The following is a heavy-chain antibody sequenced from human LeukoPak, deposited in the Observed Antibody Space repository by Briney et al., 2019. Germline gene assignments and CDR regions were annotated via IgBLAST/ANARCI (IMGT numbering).Heavy chain of an antibody. Sequence: GGSLRLSCAASGFTFSSYGMHWVRQAPGKGLEWVAFIRYDGSNEYYADSVKGRFTISRDNSKNTLYLQMNSLRAEDTAVYYCAKVSPGYYDSSGTDAFDIWGQGTMVTVSS. D-gene: IGHD3-22*01. J-gene: IGHJ3*02. CDR1: GFTFSSYG. CDR3: AKVSPGYYDSSGTDAFDI. CDR2: IRYDGSNE. V-gene: IGHV3-30*02.